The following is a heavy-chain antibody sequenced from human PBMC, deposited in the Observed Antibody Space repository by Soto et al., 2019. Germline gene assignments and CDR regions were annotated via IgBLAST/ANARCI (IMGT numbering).Heavy chain of an antibody. V-gene: IGHV4-31*03. CDR1: GGSISSGGYY. CDR3: ARDRIPNGMDV. Sequence: SETLSLICTVSGGSISSGGYYWSWIRQHPGKGLEWIGYIYYSGSTYYNPSLKSRVTISVDTSKNQFSLKLSSVTAADTAVYYCARDRIPNGMDVWGKGTTVTVSS. J-gene: IGHJ6*03. CDR2: IYYSGST. D-gene: IGHD2-8*01.